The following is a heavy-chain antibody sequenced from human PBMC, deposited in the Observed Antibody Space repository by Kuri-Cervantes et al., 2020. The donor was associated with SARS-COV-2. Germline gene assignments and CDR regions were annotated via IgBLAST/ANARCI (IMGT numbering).Heavy chain of an antibody. Sequence: SETLSLTCTVSGGSISSSSYYWGWIRQPPGKGLEWIGSIYYSGSTYYNPSLKSRVTISVDTSKNQFSLKLSSVTAADTAVYYCARGEYQLLPFDYWGQGTLVTVSS. CDR3: ARGEYQLLPFDY. CDR1: GGSISSSSYY. J-gene: IGHJ4*02. CDR2: IYYSGST. D-gene: IGHD2-2*01. V-gene: IGHV4-39*07.